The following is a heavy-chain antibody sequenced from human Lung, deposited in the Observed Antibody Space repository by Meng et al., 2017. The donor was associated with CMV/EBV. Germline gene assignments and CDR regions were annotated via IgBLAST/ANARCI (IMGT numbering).Heavy chain of an antibody. CDR1: SSGGYS. D-gene: IGHD3-9*01. J-gene: IGHJ4*02. V-gene: IGHV4-30-2*01. Sequence: SSGGYSWSWIRQPPGKGLEWIGYIYHSGSTYYNPSLKSRVTISVDRSKNQFSLKLSSVTAADTAVYYCARGSYYDILTGVYRGLDYWGQGTLVTVSS. CDR3: ARGSYYDILTGVYRGLDY. CDR2: IYHSGST.